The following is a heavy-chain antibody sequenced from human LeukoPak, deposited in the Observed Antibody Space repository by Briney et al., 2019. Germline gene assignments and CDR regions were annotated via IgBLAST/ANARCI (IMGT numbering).Heavy chain of an antibody. J-gene: IGHJ5*02. CDR1: GGSISSSSYY. V-gene: IGHV4-61*01. CDR2: IYYSGST. CDR3: ARETGTAWNWFDP. D-gene: IGHD1-1*01. Sequence: SETLSLTCTVSGGSISSSSYYWGWIRQPPGKGLEWIGYIYYSGSTNYNPSLKSRVTISVDTSKNQFSLKLSSVTAADTAVYYCARETGTAWNWFDPWGQGTLVTVSS.